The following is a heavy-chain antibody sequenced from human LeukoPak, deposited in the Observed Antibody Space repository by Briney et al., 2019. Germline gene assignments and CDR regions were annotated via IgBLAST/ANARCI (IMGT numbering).Heavy chain of an antibody. CDR2: IYTSGST. J-gene: IGHJ6*03. Sequence: SETLSLTCNVSGGSISGSTYYWGWIRQPPGKGLEWIGRIYTSGSTNYNPSLKSRVTISVDTSKNQFSLKLSSVTAADTAVYYCARGMATITGRYYYYYMDVWGKGTAVTISS. D-gene: IGHD5-24*01. V-gene: IGHV4-39*07. CDR3: ARGMATITGRYYYYYMDV. CDR1: GGSISGSTYY.